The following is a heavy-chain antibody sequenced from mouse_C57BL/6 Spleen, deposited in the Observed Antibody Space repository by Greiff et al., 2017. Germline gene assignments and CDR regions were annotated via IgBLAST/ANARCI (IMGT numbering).Heavy chain of an antibody. Sequence: QVQLQQPGAELVKPGASVKLSCKASGYTFTSYGMHWVKQRPGQGLEWIGWIYPRDGSTKYNEKFKGKATLTVDTSSSTAYMELHSLTSEDSAVYFCARCEGSSGNAWFAYWGQGTLVTVSA. V-gene: IGHV1-85*01. CDR2: IYPRDGST. CDR1: GYTFTSYG. D-gene: IGHD3-2*02. CDR3: ARCEGSSGNAWFAY. J-gene: IGHJ3*01.